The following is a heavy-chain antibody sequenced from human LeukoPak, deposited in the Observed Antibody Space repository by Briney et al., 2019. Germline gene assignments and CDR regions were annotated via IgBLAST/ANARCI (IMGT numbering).Heavy chain of an antibody. CDR3: ARGSGWLYYFDD. Sequence: GGSLRLSCAASGFTFSSYWMHWVRQAPGKGLVWVSHINGDGSSTSYADSVKGRFTISRDNAKNTLYLQMSSLRAEDTAVYYCARGSGWLYYFDDWGQGTLSPSPQ. J-gene: IGHJ4*02. D-gene: IGHD6-19*01. V-gene: IGHV3-74*01. CDR1: GFTFSSYW. CDR2: INGDGSST.